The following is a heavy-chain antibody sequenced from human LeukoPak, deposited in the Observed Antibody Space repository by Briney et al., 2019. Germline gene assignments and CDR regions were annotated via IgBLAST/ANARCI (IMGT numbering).Heavy chain of an antibody. J-gene: IGHJ6*02. D-gene: IGHD1-1*01. CDR1: VGPISSGNW. V-gene: IGHV4-4*02. CDR3: ATAPILRGEAGEQYKYGMDV. Sequence: PSETLSLTCAVSVGPISSGNWWSWVRQSPGKGLEWIGEVYHNGTPNYNPSLKSRVTISADTFKNHFSLKLTSVTAADTAVYYCATAPILRGEAGEQYKYGMDVWGQGTTVIVSS. CDR2: VYHNGTP.